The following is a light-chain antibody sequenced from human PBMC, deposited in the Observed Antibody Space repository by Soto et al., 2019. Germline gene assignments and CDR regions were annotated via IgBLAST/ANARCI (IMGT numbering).Light chain of an antibody. CDR1: ENIARY. CDR2: AAS. V-gene: IGKV1-39*01. CDR3: QQSYSNPRT. J-gene: IGKJ1*01. Sequence: DIQMTQSPSSLSASVGDRVTITCRARENIARYLNWYQQRPGKAPELLISAASSLQSGVPSRFSGGGSGPDFTLTISSLQPEDFATYYCQQSYSNPRTFGQGTKVEVK.